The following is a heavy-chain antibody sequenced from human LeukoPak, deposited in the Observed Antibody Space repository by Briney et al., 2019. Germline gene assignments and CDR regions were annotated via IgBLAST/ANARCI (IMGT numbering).Heavy chain of an antibody. Sequence: PSETLSLTCAVYGGSFSGYYWSWIRQPPGKGLEWIGEINHSGSTNYNPSLKSRVTISVDTSKNQFSLKLSSVTAADTAVYYCARSRRRGAVAGTEKYNWFDPWGQGTLATVSS. CDR3: ARSRRRGAVAGTEKYNWFDP. CDR2: INHSGST. D-gene: IGHD6-19*01. J-gene: IGHJ5*02. CDR1: GGSFSGYY. V-gene: IGHV4-34*01.